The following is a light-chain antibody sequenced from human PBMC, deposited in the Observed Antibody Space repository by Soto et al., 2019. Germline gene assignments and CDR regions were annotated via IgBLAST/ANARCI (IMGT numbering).Light chain of an antibody. Sequence: QSVLTQPPSVSGAPGQRVTISCTGSSSNIGAGYPVHWYQQLPGTAPKLLIYANINRPAGVPDRFSGSKSGTSASLAITGLQAEDEADYYCQSYDSSPSGYVFGTGTKLTVL. CDR2: ANI. CDR3: QSYDSSPSGYV. J-gene: IGLJ1*01. V-gene: IGLV1-40*01. CDR1: SSNIGAGYP.